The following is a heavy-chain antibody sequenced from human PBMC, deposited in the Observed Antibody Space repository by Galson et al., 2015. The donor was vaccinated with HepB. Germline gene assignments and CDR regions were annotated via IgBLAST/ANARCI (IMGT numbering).Heavy chain of an antibody. J-gene: IGHJ4*02. CDR2: IGTAGDT. D-gene: IGHD4-17*01. CDR3: VRGGPTGFDY. V-gene: IGHV3-13*01. Sequence: SLRLSCAASGFAFSTYDMHWVRQATGKGLEWVSSIGTAGDTYYAGSVKGRFTNSRGNAKNSLYLQMNSLRAGDTAVYYCVRGGPTGFDYWGQGTLVTASS. CDR1: GFAFSTYD.